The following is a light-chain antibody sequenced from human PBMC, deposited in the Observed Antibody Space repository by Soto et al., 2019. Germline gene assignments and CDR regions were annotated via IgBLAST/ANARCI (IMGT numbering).Light chain of an antibody. CDR3: QQSGSSSWT. Sequence: IVLTQSPATLSLSPGERATLSRRASQSVSSNLAWYQQKPGQGPRLLIYGASSRATGIPDRFSGSGSGTDFTLIISRLEPEDFAVYYCQQSGSSSWTFGQGTMVDIK. J-gene: IGKJ1*01. V-gene: IGKV3-20*01. CDR1: QSVSSN. CDR2: GAS.